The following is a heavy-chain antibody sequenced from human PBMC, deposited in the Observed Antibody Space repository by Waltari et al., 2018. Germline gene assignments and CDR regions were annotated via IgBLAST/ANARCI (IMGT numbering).Heavy chain of an antibody. CDR1: GFTFHYFW. J-gene: IGHJ3*02. CDR3: ARDPHYFQNTGHDAFDI. Sequence: DVQLVESGGGLVQPGGSLRLSCAASGFTFHYFWMSWVRQAPGKGLEWVANIKPYGDEKSYVDSVKGRFSIASDNAKSSLFLQMDNLRAEDTAVYYCARDPHYFQNTGHDAFDIWGQGTTVTVSS. D-gene: IGHD2-8*02. CDR2: IKPYGDEK. V-gene: IGHV3-7*01.